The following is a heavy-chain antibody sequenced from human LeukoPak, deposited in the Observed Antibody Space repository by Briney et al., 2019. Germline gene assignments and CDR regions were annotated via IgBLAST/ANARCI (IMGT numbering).Heavy chain of an antibody. V-gene: IGHV1-8*01. CDR1: GCTFTSYD. Sequence: GASVKVSCKASGCTFTSYDINWVRQATGQGLEWMGWMNPNSGNTGYAQKFQGRVTMTRNTSISTAYMELSSLRSEDTAVYYCARDYPSYGDYLYYYYYMDVWGKGTTVTVSS. J-gene: IGHJ6*03. D-gene: IGHD4-17*01. CDR2: MNPNSGNT. CDR3: ARDYPSYGDYLYYYYYMDV.